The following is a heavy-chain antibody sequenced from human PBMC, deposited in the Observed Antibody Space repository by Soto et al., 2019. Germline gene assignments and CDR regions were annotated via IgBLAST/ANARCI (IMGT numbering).Heavy chain of an antibody. D-gene: IGHD1-26*01. CDR3: ARGLGGSYFPFDF. Sequence: QVHLVQSGAEVKKPGSSVKVSCKTSGGTFSDSAINWLRQTPGPGLEWMGGLVPMFRTANYAPNLQGRVSITADESTSTVFMELSSLTFEDTAVYYCARGLGGSYFPFDFWGQGTLVTVSS. CDR2: LVPMFRTA. V-gene: IGHV1-69*12. CDR1: GGTFSDSA. J-gene: IGHJ4*02.